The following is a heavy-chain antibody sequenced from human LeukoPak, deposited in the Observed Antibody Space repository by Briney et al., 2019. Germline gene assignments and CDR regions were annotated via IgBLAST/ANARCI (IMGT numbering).Heavy chain of an antibody. CDR1: GGSFSGYY. Sequence: SETLSLTCAVYGGSFSGYYWSWIRQPPGKGLEWIGEINHSGSTNYNPSLKSRVTISVDTSKNQFSLKLSSVTAADTAVYYCARQFRLERRFHIYYYYYYMDVWGKGTTVTISS. CDR2: INHSGST. CDR3: ARQFRLERRFHIYYYYYYMDV. J-gene: IGHJ6*03. V-gene: IGHV4-34*01. D-gene: IGHD1-1*01.